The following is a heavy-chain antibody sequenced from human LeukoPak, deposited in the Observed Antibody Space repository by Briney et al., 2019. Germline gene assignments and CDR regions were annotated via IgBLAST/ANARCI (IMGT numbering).Heavy chain of an antibody. D-gene: IGHD1-26*01. CDR1: GYTFTGYY. Sequence: AASVKVSCKASGYTFTGYYMHWVRQAPGQGLEWMGGIIPIFGTANYAQKFQGRVTITTDESTSTAYMELSSLRSEDTAVYYCARGLRKGEPYGGYWGQGTLVTVSS. CDR3: ARGLRKGEPYGGY. V-gene: IGHV1-69*05. J-gene: IGHJ4*02. CDR2: IIPIFGTA.